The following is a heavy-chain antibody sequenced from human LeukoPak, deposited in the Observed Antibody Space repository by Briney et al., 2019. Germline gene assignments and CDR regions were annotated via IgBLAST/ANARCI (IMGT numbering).Heavy chain of an antibody. J-gene: IGHJ6*03. CDR2: ISGSGGST. Sequence: GGSLRLSCAASGFIFSSYAMSWVRQAPGKGLEWVSAISGSGGSTYYADSVKGRFTISRDNSKNTLYLQMNSLRAEDTAVYYCRGVGDILTGYYYYYYYMDVWGKGTTVTVSS. V-gene: IGHV3-23*01. CDR3: RGVGDILTGYYYYYYYMDV. CDR1: GFIFSSYA. D-gene: IGHD3-9*01.